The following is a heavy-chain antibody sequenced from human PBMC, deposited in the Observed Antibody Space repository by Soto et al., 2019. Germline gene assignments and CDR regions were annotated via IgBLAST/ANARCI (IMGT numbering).Heavy chain of an antibody. CDR2: INHSGST. CDR3: ARGRGYSYGTDY. CDR1: GGSFSGYY. Sequence: QVQLQQWGAGLLKPSETLSLTCAVYGGSFSGYYWSWIRQPPGKGLEWIGEINHSGSTNYNPSLKGRVTISVDTSKNQFSLKLSSVTAADTAVYYCARGRGYSYGTDYWGQGTLVTVSS. V-gene: IGHV4-34*01. J-gene: IGHJ4*02. D-gene: IGHD5-18*01.